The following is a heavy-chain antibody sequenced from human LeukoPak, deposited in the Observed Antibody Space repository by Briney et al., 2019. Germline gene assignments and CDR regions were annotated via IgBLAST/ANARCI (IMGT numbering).Heavy chain of an antibody. CDR2: ISSSSSTI. CDR1: GFTFSSYR. D-gene: IGHD3-22*01. V-gene: IGHV3-48*02. J-gene: IGHJ5*02. CDR3: ARGDSSGYGPDH. Sequence: GGSLRLSCAASGFTFSSYRMNWVRQAPGKGLKWVSYISSSSSTIYYADSVKGRFTISRDNAKNSLYLQMNSLRDEDTAVYYCARGDSSGYGPDHWGQGTLVTVSS.